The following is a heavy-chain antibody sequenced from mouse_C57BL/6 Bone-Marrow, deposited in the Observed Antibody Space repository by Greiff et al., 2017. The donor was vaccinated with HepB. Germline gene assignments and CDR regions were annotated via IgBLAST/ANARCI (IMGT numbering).Heavy chain of an antibody. V-gene: IGHV1-64*01. CDR2: IHPNSGST. CDR3: ALYGNYGAY. J-gene: IGHJ3*01. CDR1: GYTFTSYW. Sequence: QVQLQQSGAELVKPGASVKLSCKASGYTFTSYWMHWVKQRPGQGLEWIGMIHPNSGSTNYNEKFKSKATLTVDKSSSTAYMQLSSLTSEDSAVYYCALYGNYGAYWGQGTLVTVSA. D-gene: IGHD2-1*01.